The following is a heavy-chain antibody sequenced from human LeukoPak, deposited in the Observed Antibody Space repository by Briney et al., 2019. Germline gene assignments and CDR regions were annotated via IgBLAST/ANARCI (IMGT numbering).Heavy chain of an antibody. CDR1: GYTFTSYG. V-gene: IGHV1-18*01. J-gene: IGHJ4*02. Sequence: ASLKVSCKASGYTFTSYGISWVRQAPGQGLEWMGWISAYNGNTNYAQKLQGRVTMTTDTSTSTAYMELRSLRSDDTAVYYCASASDILTGYYAWDVYWGQGTLVTVSS. CDR2: ISAYNGNT. CDR3: ASASDILTGYYAWDVY. D-gene: IGHD3-9*01.